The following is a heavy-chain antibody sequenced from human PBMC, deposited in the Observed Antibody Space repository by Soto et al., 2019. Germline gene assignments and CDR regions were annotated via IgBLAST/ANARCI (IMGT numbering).Heavy chain of an antibody. Sequence: SETLSLTCTVSGGSISSYYWSWIRQPPGKGLEWIGYIYYSGSTNYNPSLKSRVTISVDTSKNQFSLKLSSVTAADTAVYYCARSPRPYYDILTGYYHNFYYYYMDVWGKRTTVTVSS. D-gene: IGHD3-9*01. J-gene: IGHJ6*03. CDR1: GGSISSYY. CDR2: IYYSGST. CDR3: ARSPRPYYDILTGYYHNFYYYYMDV. V-gene: IGHV4-59*01.